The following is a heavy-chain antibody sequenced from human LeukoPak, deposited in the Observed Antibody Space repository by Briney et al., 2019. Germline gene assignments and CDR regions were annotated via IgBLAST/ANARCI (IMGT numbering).Heavy chain of an antibody. CDR2: IRSKANSYAT. CDR3: TRHTGIAAASFDY. V-gene: IGHV3-73*01. D-gene: IGHD6-13*01. J-gene: IGHJ4*02. CDR1: GFTFSGSA. Sequence: GGSLRLSCAASGFTFSGSAMHWVRQASGKGLEWVGRIRSKANSYATAYAASVKGRFTISRDDSKNTAYLQTNSLKTEDTAVYYCTRHTGIAAASFDYWGQGTLVTVSS.